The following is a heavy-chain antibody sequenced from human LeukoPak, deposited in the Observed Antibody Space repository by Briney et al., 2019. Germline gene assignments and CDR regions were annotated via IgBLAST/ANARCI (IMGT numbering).Heavy chain of an antibody. V-gene: IGHV4-59*08. CDR1: GASISGYY. D-gene: IGHD3-22*01. Sequence: PSETLSLTCTVSGASISGYYWNWIRRPPGKGLEWIGYTYYTGSTSYNPSLESRVTISVDTSKSQFSLTLSSVTAAATAVYYCARRAPVRYYYDSSGYYNDAFDIWGQGKMVTVSS. CDR3: ARRAPVRYYYDSSGYYNDAFDI. J-gene: IGHJ3*02. CDR2: TYYTGST.